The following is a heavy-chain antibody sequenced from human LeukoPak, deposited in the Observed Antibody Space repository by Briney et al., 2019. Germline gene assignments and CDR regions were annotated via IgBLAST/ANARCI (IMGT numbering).Heavy chain of an antibody. CDR1: GYSLSDLS. CDR3: ARSRNWNYAFDP. V-gene: IGHV1-24*01. CDR2: FEPEEGEHGET. Sequence: ASVKVSCRVSGYSLSDLSIHWVRHVPGKGLEWMGGFEPEEGEHGETIYAQKFEGRLTLTEDTATDTAYMELVSLTSADTAVYYCARSRNWNYAFDPWGQGTLVTVSS. J-gene: IGHJ5*02. D-gene: IGHD1-7*01.